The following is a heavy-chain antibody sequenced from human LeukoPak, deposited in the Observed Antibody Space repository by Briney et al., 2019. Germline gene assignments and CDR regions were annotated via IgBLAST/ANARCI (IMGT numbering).Heavy chain of an antibody. CDR2: INWNGGST. J-gene: IGHJ4*02. Sequence: GGSLRLSCAASGFTFDDYGMSWVRQAPGKGLVWVSGINWNGGSTGYADSVKGRFTISRDNAKNSLYLQMNSLRAEDTALYYCARGTLKAAATDFDYWGQGTLVTVSS. D-gene: IGHD6-13*01. CDR3: ARGTLKAAATDFDY. V-gene: IGHV3-20*04. CDR1: GFTFDDYG.